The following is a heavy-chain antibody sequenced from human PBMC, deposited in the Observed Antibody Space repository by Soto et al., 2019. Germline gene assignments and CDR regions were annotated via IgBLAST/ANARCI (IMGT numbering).Heavy chain of an antibody. D-gene: IGHD5-12*01. Sequence: EVQLVESGGGLVQPGGSLRLSCAASGFTFSSYWMTWVRQAPGKGLEWVANIKEDGSEKYYVDSVWGRFTTSRDNAKNSVYLQMNSLRVEDTAVYYCADSGSYTDVWGKGTTVTVSS. CDR3: ADSGSYTDV. CDR1: GFTFSSYW. CDR2: IKEDGSEK. V-gene: IGHV3-7*01. J-gene: IGHJ6*03.